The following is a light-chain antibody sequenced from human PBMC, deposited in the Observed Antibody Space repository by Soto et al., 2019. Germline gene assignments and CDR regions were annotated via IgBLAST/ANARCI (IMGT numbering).Light chain of an antibody. V-gene: IGKV1-6*02. J-gene: IGKJ1*01. Sequence: ALQMTQSPSSLSASVGDTVTITCRASQGIRNQLTWYQQKPGRAPKLLIYAASSLLSGVPSRFSGSETGTDFTLTISILQPEDFASYYCLQDFSYPWMFGQGTKVEI. CDR2: AAS. CDR1: QGIRNQ. CDR3: LQDFSYPWM.